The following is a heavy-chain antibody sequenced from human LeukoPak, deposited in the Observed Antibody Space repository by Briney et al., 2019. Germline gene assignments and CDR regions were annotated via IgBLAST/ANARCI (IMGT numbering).Heavy chain of an antibody. CDR1: GFTFSSYG. Sequence: GRSLRLSCAASGFTFSSYGMHWVRQAPGKGLEWVAVISYDGSNKYYADSVKGRFTISRDNSKNTLYLQMNSLRAEDTAVYYCAKPYPRYCSSTSCYQDYWGQGTLVTVSS. CDR3: AKPYPRYCSSTSCYQDY. CDR2: ISYDGSNK. D-gene: IGHD2-2*01. V-gene: IGHV3-30*18. J-gene: IGHJ4*02.